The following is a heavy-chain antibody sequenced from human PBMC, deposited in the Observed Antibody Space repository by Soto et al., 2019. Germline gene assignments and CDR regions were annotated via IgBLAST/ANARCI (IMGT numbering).Heavy chain of an antibody. CDR3: AGRAPD. CDR2: TRNKANSYTT. Sequence: EVQLVESGGGLVQPGGSLRLSCAASGFTFSDHTMDWVRQAPGKGLEWVGRTRNKANSYTTEYAASVRGRFTISRDDSKKGLYRQMSRLKAEGTARYCCAGRAPDWGQGTLGTVSS. J-gene: IGHJ4*02. CDR1: GFTFSDHT. V-gene: IGHV3-72*01.